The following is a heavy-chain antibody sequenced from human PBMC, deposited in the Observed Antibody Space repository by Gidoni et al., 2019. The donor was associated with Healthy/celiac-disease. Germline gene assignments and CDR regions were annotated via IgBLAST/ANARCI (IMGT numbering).Heavy chain of an antibody. Sequence: QLQLQESGPGLVKPSETLSLTCTVTGGSISSSSYYWGWIRPPPGKGLEWIGSLYYSGRTYYNPSLKSLVTISVDTSKNQFSLKLSSVTAADTAVYYCARQSSGWLGYYYGMDVWGQGTTVTVSS. CDR1: GGSISSSSYY. V-gene: IGHV4-39*01. CDR2: LYYSGRT. D-gene: IGHD6-19*01. J-gene: IGHJ6*02. CDR3: ARQSSGWLGYYYGMDV.